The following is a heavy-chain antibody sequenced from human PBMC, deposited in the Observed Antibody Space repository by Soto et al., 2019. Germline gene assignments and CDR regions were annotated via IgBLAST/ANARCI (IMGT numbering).Heavy chain of an antibody. CDR1: GYSFTSYW. Sequence: PVESLKSSCKGSGYSFTSYWIGWVRQMPGKGLEWMGIIYPGDSDTRYSPSFQGQVTISADKSISTAYLQWSSLKASDTAMYYCAAGSTPYYYYYGMDVWGQGTTVTVSS. CDR2: IYPGDSDT. CDR3: AAGSTPYYYYYGMDV. V-gene: IGHV5-51*01. J-gene: IGHJ6*02.